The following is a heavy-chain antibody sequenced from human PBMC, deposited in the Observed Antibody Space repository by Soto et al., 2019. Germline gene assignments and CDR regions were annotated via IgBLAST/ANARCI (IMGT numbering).Heavy chain of an antibody. CDR3: ARRTGPGYLHHAWFDP. Sequence: SETLSLTCTTSGGSITSGRFYWSWLRPPPGQGLEWISYNNYSWITYYNPAHGSRATISLNTSKSQFPQKQSPGAAATAAVYYCARRTGPGYLHHAWFDPLGQRTLVTVLS. CDR1: GGSITSGRFY. CDR2: NNYSWIT. D-gene: IGHD3-22*01. J-gene: IGHJ5*02. V-gene: IGHV4-39*06.